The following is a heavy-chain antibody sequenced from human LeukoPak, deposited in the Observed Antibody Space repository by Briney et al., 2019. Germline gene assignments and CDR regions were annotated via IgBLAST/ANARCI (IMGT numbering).Heavy chain of an antibody. V-gene: IGHV1-8*01. CDR2: MNPKSGYT. CDR1: VYTFTNYD. Sequence: SVKVSCKASVYTFTNYDINWVRQAIGQGLEWMGWMNPKSGYTGYAQKFQGRVTMTRDTSISTAYMELGSLRSEDTAAYYCARVTGSIDYWGQGTLVTVS. CDR3: ARVTGSIDY. J-gene: IGHJ4*02. D-gene: IGHD1-26*01.